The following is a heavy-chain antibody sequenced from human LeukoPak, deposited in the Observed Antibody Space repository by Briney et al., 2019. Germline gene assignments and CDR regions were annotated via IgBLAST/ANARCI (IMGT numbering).Heavy chain of an antibody. Sequence: SETLSLTCTVSGGSISSGDYYWSWIRQPPGKGLEWIGYIYYSGSTYYNPSLKSRVTISVDTSKNQFSLKLSSVTAADTAVYYCARGSSANHYYYYYYMDVWGKGTTVTVSS. J-gene: IGHJ6*03. CDR3: ARGSSANHYYYYYYMDV. CDR1: GGSISSGDYY. CDR2: IYYSGST. D-gene: IGHD6-6*01. V-gene: IGHV4-30-4*08.